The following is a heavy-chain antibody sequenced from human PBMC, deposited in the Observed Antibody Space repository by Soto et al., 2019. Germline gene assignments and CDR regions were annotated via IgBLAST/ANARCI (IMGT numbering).Heavy chain of an antibody. CDR2: ISAHNGNT. V-gene: IGHV1-18*01. CDR3: ARVRDGDY. D-gene: IGHD6-6*01. Sequence: QVHLVQSGAEVKKPGASVKVSCKRSGYAFTTYGITWVRQAPGQGLEWMGWISAHNGNTNYAQKLQGRVTVTRDTSTSTAYMELRSLRSDDTAVYYCARVRDGDYWGQGALVTVSS. J-gene: IGHJ4*02. CDR1: GYAFTTYG.